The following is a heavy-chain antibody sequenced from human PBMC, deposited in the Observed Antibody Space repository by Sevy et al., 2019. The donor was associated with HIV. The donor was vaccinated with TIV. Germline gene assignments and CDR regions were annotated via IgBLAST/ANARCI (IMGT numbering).Heavy chain of an antibody. CDR1: GFTFSSYA. D-gene: IGHD3-3*01. CDR3: AREKSRTLGSGYFYGMGV. Sequence: GSLRLSCAASGFTFSSYAMHWVRQAPGKGLEWVAVISYDGSNKYYADSVKGRFTISRDNSKNTLYLQMNSLRAEDTAVYYCAREKSRTLGSGYFYGMGVWGQGTTVTVSS. V-gene: IGHV3-30-3*01. J-gene: IGHJ6*02. CDR2: ISYDGSNK.